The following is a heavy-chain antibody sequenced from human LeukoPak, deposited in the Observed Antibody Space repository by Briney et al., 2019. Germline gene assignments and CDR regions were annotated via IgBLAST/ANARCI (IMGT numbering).Heavy chain of an antibody. CDR3: ARVPDDSSGYCYY. V-gene: IGHV1-2*02. Sequence: ASVKVSCKASGYTFTGYYMHWVRLAPGQGLEWMGWINPNSGGTNYAQKFQGRVTMTRDTSISTAYMELSRLRSDDTAVYYCARVPDDSSGYCYYWGQGTLVTVSS. D-gene: IGHD3-22*01. CDR2: INPNSGGT. CDR1: GYTFTGYY. J-gene: IGHJ4*02.